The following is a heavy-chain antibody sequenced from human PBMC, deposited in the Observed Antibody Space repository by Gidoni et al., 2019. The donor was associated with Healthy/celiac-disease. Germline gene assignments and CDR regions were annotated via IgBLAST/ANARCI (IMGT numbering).Heavy chain of an antibody. CDR3: ARAPNWGSVDY. CDR2: INPSGGST. CDR1: GYTFTSYY. D-gene: IGHD7-27*01. J-gene: IGHJ4*02. Sequence: QVQLVQSGAEVKKPGASVTVSCKASGYTFTSYYMHWVRQAPGQGLEWMGIINPSGGSTSYAQKFQGRVTMTRDTSTSTVDMELSSLRSEDTAVYYCARAPNWGSVDYWGQGTLVTVSS. V-gene: IGHV1-46*03.